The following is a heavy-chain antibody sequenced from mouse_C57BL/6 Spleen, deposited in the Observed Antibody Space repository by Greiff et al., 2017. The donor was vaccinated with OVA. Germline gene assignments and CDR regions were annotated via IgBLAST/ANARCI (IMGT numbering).Heavy chain of an antibody. V-gene: IGHV1-7*01. D-gene: IGHD2-3*01. J-gene: IGHJ1*03. CDR2: INPSSGYT. CDR3: ASGDDCSYWYFDV. Sequence: QVQLQQSGAELAKPGASVKLSCKASGYTFTSYWMHWVKQRPGQGLEWIGYINPSSGYTKYNQKFKDKATLTADKSSSTAYMQLSSLTYEDSAVYYCASGDDCSYWYFDVWGTGTTVTVSS. CDR1: GYTFTSYW.